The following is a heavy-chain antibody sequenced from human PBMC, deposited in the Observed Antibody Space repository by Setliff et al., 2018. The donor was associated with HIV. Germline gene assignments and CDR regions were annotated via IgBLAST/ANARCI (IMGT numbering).Heavy chain of an antibody. V-gene: IGHV4-59*12. D-gene: IGHD3-3*01. CDR1: GGSITGYY. Sequence: SETLSLTCTVSGGSITGYYWSWLRQPPGKGLEWIGYIYHTESTNYNPSLKSRVTISLDKSKDQFSLELSSVTAADTAVYYCARDDTYDFWGGHGHLDSWGQGILVTVSS. CDR3: ARDDTYDFWGGHGHLDS. J-gene: IGHJ4*02. CDR2: IYHTEST.